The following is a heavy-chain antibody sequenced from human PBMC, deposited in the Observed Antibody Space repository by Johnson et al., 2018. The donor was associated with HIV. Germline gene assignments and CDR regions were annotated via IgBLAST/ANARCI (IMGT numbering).Heavy chain of an antibody. D-gene: IGHD3-3*01. J-gene: IGHJ3*02. CDR1: GFTFDDYG. V-gene: IGHV3-23*04. Sequence: VQVVESGGVVVQPGGSLRLSCAASGFTFDDYGMHWVRQAPGKGLEWVSVISGSGYKTFHADSVKGRFTISRDNSKNTLYLQMNSLRAGDPAVYYCARVEQRSGYYRGGFDIWGQGTMVTVSS. CDR3: ARVEQRSGYYRGGFDI. CDR2: ISGSGYKT.